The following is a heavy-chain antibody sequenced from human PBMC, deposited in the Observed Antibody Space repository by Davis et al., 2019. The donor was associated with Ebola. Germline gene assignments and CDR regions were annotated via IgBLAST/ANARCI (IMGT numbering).Heavy chain of an antibody. CDR1: EFTFSSYA. CDR2: ISYDGSNK. J-gene: IGHJ6*02. V-gene: IGHV3-30-3*01. Sequence: GESLKISCAASEFTFSSYAMHWVRQAPGKGLEWVAVISYDGSNKYYADSVKGRFTISRDNSKNTLYLQMNSLRAEDTAVYYCARVRYYYYGMDVWGQGTTVTVSS. CDR3: ARVRYYYYGMDV.